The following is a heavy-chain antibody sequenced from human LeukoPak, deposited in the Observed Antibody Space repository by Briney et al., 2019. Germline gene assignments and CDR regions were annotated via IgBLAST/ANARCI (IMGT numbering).Heavy chain of an antibody. CDR2: INPNSGGT. D-gene: IGHD2-2*01. CDR3: ASPGCSSTSCDFDY. Sequence: GASVKVSCKASGHTFTGYYMHWVRQAPGQGLEWMGWINPNSGGTNYAQKFQGRVTMTRDTSISTAYMELSRLRSDDTAVYYCASPGCSSTSCDFDYWGQGTLVTVSS. CDR1: GHTFTGYY. J-gene: IGHJ4*02. V-gene: IGHV1-2*02.